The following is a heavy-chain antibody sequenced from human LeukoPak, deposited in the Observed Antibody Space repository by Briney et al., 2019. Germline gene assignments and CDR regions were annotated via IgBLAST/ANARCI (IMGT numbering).Heavy chain of an antibody. V-gene: IGHV4-61*10. CDR1: GDSISSGSFY. J-gene: IGHJ6*03. CDR2: IYYSGST. Sequence: PSETLSLTCTVSGDSISSGSFYWSWIRQAAGKGLEWIGYIYYSGSTNYNPSLKSRVTISVDTSKNQFSLKLSSVTAADTAVYYCARVSPAATDYYYYYMDVWGKGTTVTVSS. CDR3: ARVSPAATDYYYYYMDV. D-gene: IGHD2-2*01.